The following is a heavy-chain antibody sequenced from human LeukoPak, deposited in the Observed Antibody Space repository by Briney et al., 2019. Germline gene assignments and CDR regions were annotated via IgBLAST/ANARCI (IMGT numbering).Heavy chain of an antibody. D-gene: IGHD3-22*01. CDR2: IIPIFGTA. V-gene: IGHV1-69*05. CDR3: ARGSFTRPYDSSGYYYFDY. CDR1: GGTFSSYA. Sequence: ASVKVSFKASGGTFSSYAISWVRQAPGQGLEWMGGIIPIFGTANYAQKFQGRVTITTDESTSTAYMELSSLRSEDTAVYYCARGSFTRPYDSSGYYYFDYWGQGTLVTVSS. J-gene: IGHJ4*02.